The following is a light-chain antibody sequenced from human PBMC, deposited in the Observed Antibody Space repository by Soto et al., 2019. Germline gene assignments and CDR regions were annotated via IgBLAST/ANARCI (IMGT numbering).Light chain of an antibody. CDR1: RSISSK. Sequence: EIVMTQSPATLSVSPGDRATLSCRASRSISSKLAWYQQRVGQAPRLLIYGASTRATGIPARFSGSGSGTDFTLTISSLQSEDFAVYYCQQYNEWPPWTFGQGTKVDIK. J-gene: IGKJ1*01. V-gene: IGKV3-15*01. CDR3: QQYNEWPPWT. CDR2: GAS.